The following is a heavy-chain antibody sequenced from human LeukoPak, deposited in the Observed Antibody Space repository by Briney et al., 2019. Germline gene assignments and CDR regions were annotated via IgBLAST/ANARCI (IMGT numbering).Heavy chain of an antibody. CDR3: AREGSLYGSGSYYNGAFDI. J-gene: IGHJ3*02. Sequence: PSETLSLTCSVSGGSISSYYWSWIRQPPGKGLELIGYMYDSGSTNNNPSLKSRVTISVDTSKNQFSLKLSSVTAADTAVYYCAREGSLYGSGSYYNGAFDIWGQGTMVTVSS. CDR1: GGSISSYY. D-gene: IGHD3-10*01. CDR2: MYDSGST. V-gene: IGHV4-59*01.